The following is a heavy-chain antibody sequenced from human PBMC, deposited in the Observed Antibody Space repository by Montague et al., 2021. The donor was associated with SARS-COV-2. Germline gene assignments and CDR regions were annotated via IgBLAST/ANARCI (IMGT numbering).Heavy chain of an antibody. D-gene: IGHD2-8*01. CDR3: ATITLGYCTNGVCQPSDY. Sequence: SETLSLTCTVSGGSISSYHHYWGWIRQPPGKGLEWIGSIYYSGSTYYNPSLKSRVTISVDTSKNQFSLKLSSVTAADTAVYYCATITLGYCTNGVCQPSDYWGQGTLVTVSS. J-gene: IGHJ4*02. V-gene: IGHV4-39*01. CDR2: IYYSGST. CDR1: GGSISSYHHY.